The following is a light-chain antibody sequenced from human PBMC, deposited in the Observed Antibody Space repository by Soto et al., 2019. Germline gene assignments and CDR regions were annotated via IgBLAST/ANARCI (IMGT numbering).Light chain of an antibody. J-gene: IGLJ1*01. V-gene: IGLV2-23*01. Sequence: QSALTQPASVSGSPGQSITISCTGTSSDVGRYNIVSWYQQYPGKAPKLMIYEGSKRPSGVSNRFSGSKSGNTASLTISGLQAGDEADYYCCSYAGSSTYVFGSGTKVTVL. CDR2: EGS. CDR3: CSYAGSSTYV. CDR1: SSDVGRYNI.